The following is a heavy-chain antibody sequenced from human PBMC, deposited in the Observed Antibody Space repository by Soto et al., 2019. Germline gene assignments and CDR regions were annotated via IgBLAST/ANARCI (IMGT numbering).Heavy chain of an antibody. Sequence: GGSLRLPCTASGFTFSSYAMHWVRQAPGKGLEWVAVISYDGSNKYYADSVKGRFTISRDNSKNTMYLQMNSLRVEDTAVYYCARPYSSGWYGDLDYWGQGTLVTVSS. V-gene: IGHV3-30-3*01. CDR2: ISYDGSNK. CDR3: ARPYSSGWYGDLDY. J-gene: IGHJ4*02. D-gene: IGHD6-19*01. CDR1: GFTFSSYA.